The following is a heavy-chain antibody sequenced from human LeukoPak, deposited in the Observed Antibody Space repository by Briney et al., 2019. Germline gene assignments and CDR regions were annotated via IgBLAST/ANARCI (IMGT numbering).Heavy chain of an antibody. Sequence: PSETLSLTCTVSGGSISSSSYYWVWIRQPPGKGLEWIGSMYYGGSTYYNPSLESRVTISIDTSKNQFSLKLSSVTAADIAVYYCARLGWQWLVYAFDIWGQGTMVTVSS. CDR3: ARLGWQWLVYAFDI. J-gene: IGHJ3*02. CDR1: GGSISSSSYY. D-gene: IGHD6-19*01. CDR2: MYYGGST. V-gene: IGHV4-39*01.